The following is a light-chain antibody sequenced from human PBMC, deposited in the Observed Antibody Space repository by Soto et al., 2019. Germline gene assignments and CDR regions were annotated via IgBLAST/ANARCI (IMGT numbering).Light chain of an antibody. V-gene: IGLV1-44*01. J-gene: IGLJ2*01. Sequence: QSVLTQPPSPSGTPGQRVTISCSGNSSNIGTNTVNWYQQLPGSAPQLLLYSTNQRPSGVPGRFSGSKSGTPASLAISGLQSDDEADYYCAAWDGSLNVVLFGGGTKVTV. CDR1: SSNIGTNT. CDR3: AAWDGSLNVVL. CDR2: STN.